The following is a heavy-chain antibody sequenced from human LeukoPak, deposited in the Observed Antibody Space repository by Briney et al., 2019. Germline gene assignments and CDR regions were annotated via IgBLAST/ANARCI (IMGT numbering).Heavy chain of an antibody. D-gene: IGHD1-26*01. CDR3: ARDPYSGSYGADYYYYMDV. J-gene: IGHJ6*03. Sequence: GGSLRLSCAAPGFTFSNYNMNWVRQTPGQGLEWVSSITSGSSHIYYADSVKGRFTISRDNAKSSLYLQMNSLRAEDTAVYYCARDPYSGSYGADYYYYMDVWGKGTTVTISS. CDR1: GFTFSNYN. V-gene: IGHV3-21*01. CDR2: ITSGSSHI.